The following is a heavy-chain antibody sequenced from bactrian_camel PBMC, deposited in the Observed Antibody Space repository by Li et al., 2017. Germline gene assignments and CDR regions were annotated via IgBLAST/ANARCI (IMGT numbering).Heavy chain of an antibody. CDR2: IDKNGKT. D-gene: IGHD6*01. CDR1: VSSANDYC. J-gene: IGHJ4*01. V-gene: IGHV3S67*01. Sequence: ESGGGSVQAGGSLRLSCAVSVSSANDYCMGWFRQAPGKEREGVASIDKNGKTDYADSVKGRFTISRDNAKETLYLQMNSLKTEDTAVYYCALGSSSQSTMTARGQGTQVTVS.